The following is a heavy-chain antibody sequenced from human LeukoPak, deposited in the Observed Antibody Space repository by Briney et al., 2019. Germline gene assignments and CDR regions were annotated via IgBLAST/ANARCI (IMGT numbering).Heavy chain of an antibody. J-gene: IGHJ5*02. V-gene: IGHV4-59*01. D-gene: IGHD6-13*01. Sequence: SETLSLTCAVSGGSISSYYWSWLRQPPGKGLEWIGYIHDSGSTNYNPSLKSRVTISVDTSKNQFSLKLSSVTAADPAVYYCARDHIAAAGTAWFDPWGQGTLVTVSS. CDR1: GGSISSYY. CDR3: ARDHIAAAGTAWFDP. CDR2: IHDSGST.